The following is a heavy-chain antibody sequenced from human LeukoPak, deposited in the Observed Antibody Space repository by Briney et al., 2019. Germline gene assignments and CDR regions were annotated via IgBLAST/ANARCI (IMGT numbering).Heavy chain of an antibody. CDR1: GYTFTSYG. CDR3: ARSPGYYDFWSGYYTWTALGAFDI. Sequence: ASVKVSCKASGYTFTSYGISWVRQAPGQRLEWMGWINAGNGNTKYSQEFQGRVTITRDTSASTAYMELSSLRSEDMAVYYCARSPGYYDFWSGYYTWTALGAFDIWGQGTMVTASS. J-gene: IGHJ3*02. D-gene: IGHD3-3*01. CDR2: INAGNGNT. V-gene: IGHV1-3*03.